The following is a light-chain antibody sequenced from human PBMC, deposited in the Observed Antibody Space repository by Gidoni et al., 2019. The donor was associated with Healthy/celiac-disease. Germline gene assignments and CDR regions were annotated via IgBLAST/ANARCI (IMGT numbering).Light chain of an antibody. CDR1: QGISSY. CDR3: QQSYSTPKT. V-gene: IGKV1-39*01. CDR2: AAS. Sequence: DIQVTQSPSSLSASVGDRVTITCRASQGISSYLNWYQQKPGKAPKLLIYAASSLKSGVPSRFSGSGSGTDFTLTISSLQPEDFATYYCQQSYSTPKTFGQGTKLEIK. J-gene: IGKJ2*01.